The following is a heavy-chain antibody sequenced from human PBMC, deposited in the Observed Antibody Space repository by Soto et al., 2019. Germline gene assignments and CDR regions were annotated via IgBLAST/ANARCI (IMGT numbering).Heavy chain of an antibody. CDR2: IYYSGST. Sequence: QVQLQESGPGLVKPSQTLSLTCTVSGGSISSGGYYWSWIRQHPGKGLEWIGYIYYSGSTYYTPSLKSRVTISVDTSNNQFSLKLSSVTAADTAVYYCARVRPDYYYYYRDVWGKGTTVTVSS. CDR1: GGSISSGGYY. V-gene: IGHV4-31*03. CDR3: ARVRPDYYYYYRDV. J-gene: IGHJ6*03.